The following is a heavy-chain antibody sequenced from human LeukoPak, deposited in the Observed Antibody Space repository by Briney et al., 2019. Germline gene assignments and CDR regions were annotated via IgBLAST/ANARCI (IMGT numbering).Heavy chain of an antibody. CDR2: LSNSGNT. J-gene: IGHJ4*02. V-gene: IGHV4-39*01. CDR3: VRWTAGTTEDS. Sequence: PSETLSLTCTVSGGSLSSRSHYWGWIRQPPGQGLEWIGCLSNSGNTYYNPSLKSRVTISVDTSKNEFSLKLSSVTAADTAVYYCVRWTAGTTEDSWGQGTLVTVSS. D-gene: IGHD1-1*01. CDR1: GGSLSSRSHY.